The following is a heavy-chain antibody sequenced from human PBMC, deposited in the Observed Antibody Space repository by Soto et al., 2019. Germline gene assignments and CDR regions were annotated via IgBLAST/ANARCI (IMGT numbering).Heavy chain of an antibody. Sequence: QVQLVQSGVEVKKPGSSVKVSCKASGGTFISYPISWVRQAPGQGLEWMGGIIPMFGTSNYAQKFQGRVTITADESTSTAYMELSSLRSEDTAVYYCARGGNWNDSDAFDIWGQGTMVTVSS. J-gene: IGHJ3*02. CDR3: ARGGNWNDSDAFDI. CDR2: IIPMFGTS. V-gene: IGHV1-69*01. CDR1: GGTFISYP. D-gene: IGHD1-20*01.